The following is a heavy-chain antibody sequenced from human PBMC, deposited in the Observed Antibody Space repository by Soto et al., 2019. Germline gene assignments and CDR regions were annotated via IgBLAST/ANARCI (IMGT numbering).Heavy chain of an antibody. Sequence: VQLVESGGGLVQPVRSLRLSCTASGFTFGDYAMSWFRPAPGKGLEWVGFISSKAYGGPTEYAASVKGRFTISRDDSKRIAYLQMNSLKTEDTAVYYCTREGPYYDILTGYYKGWFDPWGQGTLVTVSS. CDR3: TREGPYYDILTGYYKGWFDP. CDR1: GFTFGDYA. J-gene: IGHJ5*02. CDR2: ISSKAYGGPT. V-gene: IGHV3-49*03. D-gene: IGHD3-9*01.